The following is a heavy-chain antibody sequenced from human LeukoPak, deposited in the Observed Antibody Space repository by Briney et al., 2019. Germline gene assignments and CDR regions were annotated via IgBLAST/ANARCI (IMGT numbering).Heavy chain of an antibody. J-gene: IGHJ6*03. CDR2: IHTSGST. D-gene: IGHD3-22*01. V-gene: IGHV4-61*02. CDR1: GGSISSDDYY. CDR3: AKVQRRYDSSGYYYDHYYYYYMDV. Sequence: PSQTLSLACTVSGGSISSDDYYWSWIRQPAGKGLEWIGRIHTSGSTKYNPSLKSRVTMSVDTSKNQFSLKLSSVTAADTAVYYCAKVQRRYDSSGYYYDHYYYYYMDVWGKGTTVTVSS.